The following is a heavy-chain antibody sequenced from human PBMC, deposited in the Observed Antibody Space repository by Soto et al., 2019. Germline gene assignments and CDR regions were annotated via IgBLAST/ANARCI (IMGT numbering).Heavy chain of an antibody. CDR2: IYDSGST. D-gene: IGHD4-17*01. CDR1: GGSISSSSYY. Sequence: SSETLSLTCTVSGGSISSSSYYWGWIRQPPGKGLEGIGSIYDSGSTYYTPSLKSRVTISVDTSKNQFSLKLSSVTAADTAVYYCARPSGYDYPDAFDIWGQGTMVTVSS. CDR3: ARPSGYDYPDAFDI. J-gene: IGHJ3*02. V-gene: IGHV4-39*01.